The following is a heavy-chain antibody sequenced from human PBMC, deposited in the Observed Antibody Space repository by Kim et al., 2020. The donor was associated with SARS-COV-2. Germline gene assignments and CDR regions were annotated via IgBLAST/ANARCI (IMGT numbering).Heavy chain of an antibody. CDR2: IYYSGST. Sequence: SETLSLTCTASGGSISSYYWSWIRQPPGKGLEWIGYIYYSGSTNYNPSLKSRVTISVDTSKNQYSLKLSSVTAADTAVYYCSMGSEPWYFDLWGRGTLVTVSS. D-gene: IGHD6-19*01. V-gene: IGHV4-59*01. CDR1: GGSISSYY. J-gene: IGHJ2*01. CDR3: SMGSEPWYFDL.